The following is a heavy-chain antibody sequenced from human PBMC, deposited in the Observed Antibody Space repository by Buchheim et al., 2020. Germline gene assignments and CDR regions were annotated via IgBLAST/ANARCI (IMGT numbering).Heavy chain of an antibody. Sequence: QVHLVESGGGVVQPGTSLRLSCTASRFTLGSYAMHWVRQAPGKGLEWVAVISYDGSNKYNADSVKGRFSISRENSKNTLYLQMNSLRAEDSAVYYCARGIAAAGKGPFEYWGQGTL. CDR1: RFTLGSYA. CDR3: ARGIAAAGKGPFEY. CDR2: ISYDGSNK. J-gene: IGHJ4*02. V-gene: IGHV3-30*01. D-gene: IGHD6-13*01.